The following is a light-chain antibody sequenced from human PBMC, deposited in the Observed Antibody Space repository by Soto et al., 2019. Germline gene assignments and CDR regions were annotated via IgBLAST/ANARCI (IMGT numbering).Light chain of an antibody. V-gene: IGKV1D-12*01. CDR2: TTS. Sequence: DIQVTQSPSSVSASAGDRVTITCRASQGINNWLAWYQQKTGKAPKLLIYTTSNLQSGGPSRFSGSGPGTDFPLTTSSLQPEDFATCYCQQANSFPLTFGGGTKVEIK. J-gene: IGKJ4*01. CDR1: QGINNW. CDR3: QQANSFPLT.